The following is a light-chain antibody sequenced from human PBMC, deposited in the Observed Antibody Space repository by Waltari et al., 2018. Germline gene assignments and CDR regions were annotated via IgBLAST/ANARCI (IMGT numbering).Light chain of an antibody. V-gene: IGKV3-20*01. CDR3: QQYGSSPYS. J-gene: IGKJ2*01. CDR1: QTLNNNY. Sequence: EIVLMQSPGTLSLSAGERATLSCKASQTLNNNYLAWYQQKPGQSPRLLIFGASKRATGIPDRFSGSGSGTDFTLTISRLETEDFAMYYCQQYGSSPYSFGQGARVEIK. CDR2: GAS.